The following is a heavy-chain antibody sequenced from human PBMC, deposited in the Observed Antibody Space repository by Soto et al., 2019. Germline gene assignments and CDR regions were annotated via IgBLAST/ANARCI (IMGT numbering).Heavy chain of an antibody. J-gene: IGHJ4*02. Sequence: GGSLRLSCAASGFTFSSYAMHWVRQFPGKGLEWVAVISKDGSNKYYADSVKGRLTISRDNYKNTLFLQMNSLRAEDTAVYYCAREADFYDSSGYYPAPYYFDYWGQGTLVTVSS. CDR2: ISKDGSNK. CDR3: AREADFYDSSGYYPAPYYFDY. D-gene: IGHD3-22*01. V-gene: IGHV3-30*04. CDR1: GFTFSSYA.